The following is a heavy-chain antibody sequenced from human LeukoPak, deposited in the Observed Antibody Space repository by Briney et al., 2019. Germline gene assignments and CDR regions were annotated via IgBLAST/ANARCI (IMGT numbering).Heavy chain of an antibody. Sequence: SGTLSLTCAVSGGSISSSNWWSWVRQPPGKGLEWIGEIYHSGSTNYNPSLKSRVTISVDKSKNQFSLKLSSVTAADTAVYYCARGYDSSGYYRYYFDYWGQGTVVTVSS. J-gene: IGHJ4*02. CDR2: IYHSGST. CDR1: GGSISSSNW. D-gene: IGHD3-22*01. V-gene: IGHV4-4*02. CDR3: ARGYDSSGYYRYYFDY.